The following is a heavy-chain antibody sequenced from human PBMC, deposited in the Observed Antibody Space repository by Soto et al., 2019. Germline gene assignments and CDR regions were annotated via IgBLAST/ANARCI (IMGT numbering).Heavy chain of an antibody. J-gene: IGHJ4*02. CDR3: VKAVHTTIQGVRFRVDQ. Sequence: QVQLVQSGAEMKKPGASVKVSCASSGYSFTAYYIHWVRQAPGHGLEWMGWINPNGGGTKYAQKFQGRVTMTRDTSINTAYMELTRLTSDDTAVYYCVKAVHTTIQGVRFRVDQWGQGTLVTVSS. CDR2: INPNGGGT. V-gene: IGHV1-2*02. D-gene: IGHD3-10*01. CDR1: GYSFTAYY.